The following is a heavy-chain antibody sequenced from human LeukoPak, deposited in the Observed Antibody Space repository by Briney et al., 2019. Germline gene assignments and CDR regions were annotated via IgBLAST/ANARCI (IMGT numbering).Heavy chain of an antibody. CDR2: IIPIFGTA. CDR1: GGTFSSYA. V-gene: IGHV1-69*13. J-gene: IGHJ5*02. Sequence: APVKVSCKASGGTFSSYAISWVRQSPGQGLEWMGGIIPIFGTANYAQKFQGRVTITADESTSTAYMELSSLRSEDTAVYYCAGAYSSSWYEPPNWFDPWGQGTLVTVSS. D-gene: IGHD6-13*01. CDR3: AGAYSSSWYEPPNWFDP.